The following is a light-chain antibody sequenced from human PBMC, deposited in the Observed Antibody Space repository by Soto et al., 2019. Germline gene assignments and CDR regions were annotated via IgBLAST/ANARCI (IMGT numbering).Light chain of an antibody. Sequence: EIVLTQSTGTLSLSPGERATLSCRASQSVSSSYLAWYQQKPGQAPRLLIYGASSRATGIPDRFSGSGSGTDFTLTISRLESEDFAVYYCQQRSNWPPITFGQGTRLE. J-gene: IGKJ5*01. CDR1: QSVSSSY. CDR3: QQRSNWPPIT. CDR2: GAS. V-gene: IGKV3D-20*02.